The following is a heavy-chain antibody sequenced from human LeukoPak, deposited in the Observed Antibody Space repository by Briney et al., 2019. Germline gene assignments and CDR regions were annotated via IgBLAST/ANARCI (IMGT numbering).Heavy chain of an antibody. CDR3: ANRRGTQVLGNNIDI. D-gene: IGHD1-1*01. CDR1: GFTFSNYG. Sequence: GGSLRLSCAASGFTFSNYGMHWGRQAPDKGLEWVAFLQNDGGDIHYADSVEGRFTISRDNSKNTLYLQMNSLRAEDTAVYYCANRRGTQVLGNNIDIWGQGTLVTVSS. V-gene: IGHV3-30*02. J-gene: IGHJ3*02. CDR2: LQNDGGDI.